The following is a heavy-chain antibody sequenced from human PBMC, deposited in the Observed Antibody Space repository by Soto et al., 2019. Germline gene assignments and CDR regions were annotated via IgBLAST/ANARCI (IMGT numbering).Heavy chain of an antibody. J-gene: IGHJ3*02. Sequence: ASVKVSCKASGGTFSSYAISWVRQAPGQGLEWMGGIIPIFGTANYAQKFQGRVTITADESTSTAYMELSSLRSEDTAVYYCARPDSRYYDFWSGPRKAPAQDAFDIWGQGTMVTVSS. CDR3: ARPDSRYYDFWSGPRKAPAQDAFDI. D-gene: IGHD3-3*01. CDR1: GGTFSSYA. V-gene: IGHV1-69*13. CDR2: IIPIFGTA.